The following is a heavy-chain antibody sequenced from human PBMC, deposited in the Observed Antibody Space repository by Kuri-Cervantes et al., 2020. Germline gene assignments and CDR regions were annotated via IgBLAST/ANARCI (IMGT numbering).Heavy chain of an antibody. CDR1: GFTFSSYA. J-gene: IGHJ6*02. Sequence: GESLKISCAASGFTFSSYAMHWVRQAPGKGLEWVAVISYDGSNKYYADSVKGRFTISRDNSKNTLYLQMNSLRAEDTAVYYRARDRALGYSSGWYYPLLYDGMDVWGQGTTVTVSS. CDR2: ISYDGSNK. V-gene: IGHV3-30-3*01. CDR3: ARDRALGYSSGWYYPLLYDGMDV. D-gene: IGHD6-19*01.